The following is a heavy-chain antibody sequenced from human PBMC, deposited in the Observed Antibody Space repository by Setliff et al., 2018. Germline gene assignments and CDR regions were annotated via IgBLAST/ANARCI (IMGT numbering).Heavy chain of an antibody. Sequence: ASVKVSCKVSGYTLTELSMHWVRQAPGKGLEWMGGFDPEDGETIYAQKFQDRVTITSDESTSTAYMELSSLRSEDTAVYYCARVMVIVGATPRTYYMDVWGKGTTVTVSS. D-gene: IGHD1-26*01. J-gene: IGHJ6*03. V-gene: IGHV1-24*01. CDR1: GYTLTELS. CDR2: FDPEDGET. CDR3: ARVMVIVGATPRTYYMDV.